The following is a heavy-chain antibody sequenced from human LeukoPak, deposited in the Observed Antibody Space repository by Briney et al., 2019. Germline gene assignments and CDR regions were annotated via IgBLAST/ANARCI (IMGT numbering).Heavy chain of an antibody. V-gene: IGHV4-61*01. CDR1: GGSISSGSYY. CDR3: ARSRYNWNYYMNWFDP. CDR2: IYYSGST. Sequence: SETLSLTCTVSGGSISSGSYYWSWIRQPPGKGLEWIGYIYYSGSTNYNPSLKSRVTISVDTSKNQFSLKLSSVTAADTAVYYCARSRYNWNYYMNWFDPWGQGTLVTVSS. D-gene: IGHD1-7*01. J-gene: IGHJ5*02.